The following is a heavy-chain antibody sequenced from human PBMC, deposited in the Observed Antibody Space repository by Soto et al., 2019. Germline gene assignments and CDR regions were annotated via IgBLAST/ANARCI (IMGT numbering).Heavy chain of an antibody. D-gene: IGHD3-10*01. Sequence: GGSLRLSCAASGFIFGTSAMAWVRQAPGKGLEWVSSIGGSGDGISYADSVKGRFTISRDNSKNTLYLQMNSLRADDTAVYYCAKKESGQHPFDSWGQGTLVTVS. V-gene: IGHV3-23*01. J-gene: IGHJ4*02. CDR1: GFIFGTSA. CDR3: AKKESGQHPFDS. CDR2: IGGSGDGI.